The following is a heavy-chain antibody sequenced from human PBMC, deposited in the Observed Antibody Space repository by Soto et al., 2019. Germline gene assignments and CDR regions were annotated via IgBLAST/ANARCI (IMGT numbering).Heavy chain of an antibody. CDR3: ARVYGLVQHDDFWSGYCDY. CDR1: GYSFTNNY. J-gene: IGHJ4*02. V-gene: IGHV1-46*01. D-gene: IGHD3-3*01. CDR2: INPSGAST. Sequence: QVQLVQSGAEVIKPGASVKISCKASGYSFTNNYINWVRQAPGQGLEWVGLINPSGASTTYAQNFQGRVNMTRDTSTRTVHRGRRSLRSDDTAVYYCARVYGLVQHDDFWSGYCDYWGQGTQVTVSS.